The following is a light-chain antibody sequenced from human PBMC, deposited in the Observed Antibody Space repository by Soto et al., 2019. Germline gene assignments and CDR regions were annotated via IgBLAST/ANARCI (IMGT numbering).Light chain of an antibody. CDR2: DAS. CDR3: HQRLSWPAIT. J-gene: IGKJ4*01. Sequence: EVVLTQSPATLSWSPGERATLSCRASQSVINYLAWYQQKPVQTPRLLIYDASNRSTGIPAMFSGRGSGTDLNHTISSIEPPAFAVNDYHQRLSWPAITFGGGTKVEI. V-gene: IGKV3-11*01. CDR1: QSVINY.